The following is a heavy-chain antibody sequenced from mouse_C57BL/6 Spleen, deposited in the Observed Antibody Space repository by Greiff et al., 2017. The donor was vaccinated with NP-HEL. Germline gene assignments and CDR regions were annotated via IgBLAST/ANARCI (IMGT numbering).Heavy chain of an antibody. J-gene: IGHJ3*01. CDR3: ARDIYYYGSSWFAY. V-gene: IGHV5-17*01. CDR2: ISSGSSTI. CDR1: GFTFSDYG. D-gene: IGHD1-1*01. Sequence: EVMLVESGGGLVKPGGSLKLSCAASGFTFSDYGMHWVRQAPEKGLEWVAYISSGSSTIYYADTVKGRFTISRDNAKNTLFLQMTSLRSEDTAMYYCARDIYYYGSSWFAYWGQGTLVTVSA.